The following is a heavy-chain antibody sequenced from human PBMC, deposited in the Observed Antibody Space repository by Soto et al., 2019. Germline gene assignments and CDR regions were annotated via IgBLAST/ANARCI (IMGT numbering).Heavy chain of an antibody. D-gene: IGHD3-3*01. CDR2: INAGNGNT. CDR1: GYTFTSYA. V-gene: IGHV1-3*01. Sequence: ASVKVSCKASGYTFTSYAMHWVRQAPGQRLEWMGWINAGNGNTKYSQKFQGRVTITRDTSASTAYMELSSLRSEDTAVYYCAREQYYDFWSGYYRTMDVWGQGTTVTVSS. CDR3: AREQYYDFWSGYYRTMDV. J-gene: IGHJ6*02.